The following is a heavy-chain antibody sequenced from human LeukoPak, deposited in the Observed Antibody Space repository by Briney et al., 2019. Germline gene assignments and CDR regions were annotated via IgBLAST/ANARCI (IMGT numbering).Heavy chain of an antibody. D-gene: IGHD6-19*01. Sequence: TGTSLRLSCAASGFTFSDYGMHWVRQAPGKGLEWVAVLSSGGSHEYFADSVKGRFTISRDNSKNTLYLQMNSLRAEDTAVYYCAKDKSIAVAGTSDYFDNWGQGTLVTAPS. V-gene: IGHV3-30*18. CDR3: AKDKSIAVAGTSDYFDN. CDR2: LSSGGSHE. CDR1: GFTFSDYG. J-gene: IGHJ4*02.